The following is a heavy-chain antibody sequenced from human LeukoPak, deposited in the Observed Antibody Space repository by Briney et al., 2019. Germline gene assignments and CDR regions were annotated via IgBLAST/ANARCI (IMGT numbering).Heavy chain of an antibody. J-gene: IGHJ6*03. CDR1: GYTFTSYG. V-gene: IGHV1-18*01. Sequence: ASVKVSCKASGYTFTSYGISWVRQAPGQGLEWMGWISAYNGNTNYAQKLQGRVTMTTDTSTSTAYMELRSLRSDDTAVIYCARRGSHGQLVHYYNYMDVWGKGTTVTVSS. CDR2: ISAYNGNT. D-gene: IGHD6-6*01. CDR3: ARRGSHGQLVHYYNYMDV.